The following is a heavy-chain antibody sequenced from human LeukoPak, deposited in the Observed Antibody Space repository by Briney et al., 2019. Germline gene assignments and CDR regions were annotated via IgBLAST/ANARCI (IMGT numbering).Heavy chain of an antibody. CDR2: INPSGGST. J-gene: IGHJ4*02. Sequence: ASVKVSCKASGYTFTSYGISWVRQAPGQGLEWMGIINPSGGSTSYAQKFQGRVTMTRDTSTSTVYMELSSLRSEDTAVYYYARVLYSSFDYWGQGTLVTVSS. V-gene: IGHV1-46*01. D-gene: IGHD6-13*01. CDR3: ARVLYSSFDY. CDR1: GYTFTSYG.